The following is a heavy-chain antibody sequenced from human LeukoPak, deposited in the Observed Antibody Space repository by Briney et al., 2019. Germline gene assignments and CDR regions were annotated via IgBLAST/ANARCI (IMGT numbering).Heavy chain of an antibody. Sequence: GGCLRLSCAASGFTFSRYSMNWVRPAPGEGLEWVSSITSSSSYIYYADSLKGRFTISRDNAKNSLYLQMNSLRAEDTAVYYCARVPLSDLDVWGKGTTVTVSS. CDR3: ARVPLSDLDV. J-gene: IGHJ6*04. CDR1: GFTFSRYS. V-gene: IGHV3-21*01. D-gene: IGHD3/OR15-3a*01. CDR2: ITSSSSYI.